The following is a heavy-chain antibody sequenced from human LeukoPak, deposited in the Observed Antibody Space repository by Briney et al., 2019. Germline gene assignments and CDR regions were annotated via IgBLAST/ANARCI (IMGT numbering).Heavy chain of an antibody. CDR1: GGSFSGYY. CDR2: INHSGST. J-gene: IGHJ4*02. Sequence: SETLSLTCAVYGGSFSGYYWSWIRQPPGKGLEWIGEINHSGSTNYNPSLKSQVTISVDTSKNQFSLKLSSVTAADTAVYYCARGTTVDYYFDYWGQGTLVTVSS. CDR3: ARGTTVDYYFDY. V-gene: IGHV4-34*01. D-gene: IGHD4-23*01.